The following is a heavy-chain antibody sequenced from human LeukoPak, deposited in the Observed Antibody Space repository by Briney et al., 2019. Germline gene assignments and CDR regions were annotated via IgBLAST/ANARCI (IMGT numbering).Heavy chain of an antibody. CDR3: ARAPGGDFWSGSQYFFDY. V-gene: IGHV4-4*07. Sequence: SETLSLTCTVSGASISSYYWSWIRQPAGKGLEWIGHVSTSGSTNYNPSLKSRVTMSVDTSKNQFSLKLSSVTAADTALYYRARAPGGDFWSGSQYFFDYWGQGTLVTVSS. D-gene: IGHD3-3*01. CDR1: GASISSYY. CDR2: VSTSGST. J-gene: IGHJ4*02.